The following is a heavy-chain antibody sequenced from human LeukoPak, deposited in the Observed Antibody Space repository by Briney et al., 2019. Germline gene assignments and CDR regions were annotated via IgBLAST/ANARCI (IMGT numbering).Heavy chain of an antibody. V-gene: IGHV3-30*18. CDR1: GFTFSSYG. D-gene: IGHD6-19*01. Sequence: VQPGRSLRLSCAASGFTFSSYGMHWVRQAPGKGLEWVAVISYDGSNKYYADSVKGRFTISRDNSKNTLYLQMNSLRAEDTAVYYCAKDAYSSGWSGLYFDYWGQGTLVTVSS. CDR3: AKDAYSSGWSGLYFDY. J-gene: IGHJ4*02. CDR2: ISYDGSNK.